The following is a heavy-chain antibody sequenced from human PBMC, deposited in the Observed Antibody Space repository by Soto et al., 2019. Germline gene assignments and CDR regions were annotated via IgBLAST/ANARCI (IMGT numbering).Heavy chain of an antibody. CDR1: GFTFVTYE. D-gene: IGHD2-15*01. Sequence: EVQLLESGGGLVQPGGSLRLSCTASGFTFVTYEMTWVRQAPGKGLDWVSTIRGGGDDTTYYADSVRGRFTISRDNSTTTPSLQMSRLRPEDTAVYYCVKGSWLAAFGGQGTLVTLSS. J-gene: IGHJ4*02. CDR3: VKGSWLAAF. V-gene: IGHV3-23*01. CDR2: IRGGGDDTT.